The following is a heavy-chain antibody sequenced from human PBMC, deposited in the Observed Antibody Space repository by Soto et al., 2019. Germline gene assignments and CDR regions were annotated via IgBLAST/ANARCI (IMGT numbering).Heavy chain of an antibody. Sequence: QVQLVQSGAEVKKPGASVKVSCKASGYTFTSYGISWVRQAPGQGLEWMGWISAYNGNTNYAQKLQGRVTMTTDTSTSTAYMKLRSLRSDDTAVYYCAREPDYSSSWIYYYYYGMDVWGQGTTVTVSS. D-gene: IGHD6-13*01. CDR1: GYTFTSYG. CDR3: AREPDYSSSWIYYYYYGMDV. V-gene: IGHV1-18*01. J-gene: IGHJ6*02. CDR2: ISAYNGNT.